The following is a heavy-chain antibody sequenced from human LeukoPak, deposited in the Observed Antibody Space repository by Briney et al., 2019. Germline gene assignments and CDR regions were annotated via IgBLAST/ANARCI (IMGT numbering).Heavy chain of an antibody. J-gene: IGHJ6*03. V-gene: IGHV1-2*02. Sequence: ASVKVSCKASGYTFSGYYIHWVRRAPGQGLEWMGWISPNSGGTNYAPKFQGRVTMTRDTSISTAYMELSRLRSDDTAVYYCAKNLRPTTYYYDSSGYYYYYYYMDVWGKGTTVTVSS. CDR2: ISPNSGGT. CDR3: AKNLRPTTYYYDSSGYYYYYYYMDV. CDR1: GYTFSGYY. D-gene: IGHD3-22*01.